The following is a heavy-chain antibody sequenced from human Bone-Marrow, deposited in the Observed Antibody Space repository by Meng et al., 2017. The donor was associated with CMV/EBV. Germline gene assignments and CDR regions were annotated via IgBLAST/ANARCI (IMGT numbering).Heavy chain of an antibody. CDR3: ARGSYSGNYSSLFPPSYYFDY. CDR1: GFTFDDYA. V-gene: IGHV3-9*01. CDR2: ISWNSGSI. J-gene: IGHJ4*02. D-gene: IGHD4-11*01. Sequence: GGSLRLSCAASGFTFDDYAMHWVRQAPGKGLEWVSGISWNSGSIYYADSVKGRFTISRDNAKNSLYLQMNSLKAEDTAVYYCARGSYSGNYSSLFPPSYYFDYWGQGTLVTGSS.